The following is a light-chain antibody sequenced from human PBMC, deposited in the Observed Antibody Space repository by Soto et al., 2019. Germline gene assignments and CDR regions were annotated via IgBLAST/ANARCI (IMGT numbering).Light chain of an antibody. CDR1: QSVSSSY. CDR2: GAY. V-gene: IGKV3-20*01. CDR3: QQYGSSPLGT. J-gene: IGKJ1*01. Sequence: EIVLTQSPGTLSLSPGERATLSCRASQSVSSSYLAWYQQKPGQAPRLLIYGAYSRATGIPDRFSGSGSGTDFTLTISRLEPEDFAVYYCQQYGSSPLGTFGQGTTVEIK.